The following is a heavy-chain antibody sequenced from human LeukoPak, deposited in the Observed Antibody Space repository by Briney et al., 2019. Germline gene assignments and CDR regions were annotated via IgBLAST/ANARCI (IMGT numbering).Heavy chain of an antibody. CDR3: AREYSSGLYNWFDP. Sequence: ASVKVSCKASGYTFTGYYMHWVRQAPGQGLEWMGWINPNSGGTNYAQKFQGRATMTRDTSISTAYMELSRLTSDDTAVYYCAREYSSGLYNWFDPWGQGALVTVSS. D-gene: IGHD6-19*01. CDR2: INPNSGGT. J-gene: IGHJ5*01. V-gene: IGHV1-2*02. CDR1: GYTFTGYY.